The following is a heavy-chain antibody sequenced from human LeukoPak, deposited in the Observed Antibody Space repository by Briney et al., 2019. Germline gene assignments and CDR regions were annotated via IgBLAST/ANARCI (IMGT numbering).Heavy chain of an antibody. CDR1: GFSFSSYE. V-gene: IGHV3-48*03. CDR3: VRDGAGPLDCAFDI. Sequence: GGSLRLSCAASGFSFSSYEINWVRQAPGKGMEWVAYSSNSVATIYFADSVKGRFTISRDNDKNSLYLQMNSLRAEDTAIYYCVRDGAGPLDCAFDIWGPGTVVTVSS. CDR2: SSNSVATI. J-gene: IGHJ3*02. D-gene: IGHD3/OR15-3a*01.